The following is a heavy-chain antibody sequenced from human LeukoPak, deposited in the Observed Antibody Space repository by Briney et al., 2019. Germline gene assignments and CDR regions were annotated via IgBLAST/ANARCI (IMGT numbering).Heavy chain of an antibody. CDR2: IYTSGSI. V-gene: IGHV4-4*07. CDR3: ARSRWYSSVVIDY. CDR1: NGSISTYY. Sequence: PSETLPLTCAVSNGSISTYYWNWIRQPAGKGLEWIGRIYTSGSIRYNPSLKSRVTISVDTSENQFSLKLSSVTAADTAVYYCARSRWYSSVVIDYWGQGILVTVSS. D-gene: IGHD6-19*01. J-gene: IGHJ4*02.